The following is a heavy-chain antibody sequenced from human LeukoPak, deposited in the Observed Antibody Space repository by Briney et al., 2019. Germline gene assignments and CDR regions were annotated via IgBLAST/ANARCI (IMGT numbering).Heavy chain of an antibody. J-gene: IGHJ4*02. D-gene: IGHD5-12*01. CDR3: TTDGYPPRYFDY. CDR2: IKRKTDGGTV. Sequence: GGSLRLSCAASGFTFSSYWMQWVRQAPGKGLEWVGRIKRKTDGGTVDYAAPVTGRFTISRDESKNTLYLQMNSLKTEDTAVYYCTTDGYPPRYFDYWGQGTLVTVSS. CDR1: GFTFSSYW. V-gene: IGHV3-15*01.